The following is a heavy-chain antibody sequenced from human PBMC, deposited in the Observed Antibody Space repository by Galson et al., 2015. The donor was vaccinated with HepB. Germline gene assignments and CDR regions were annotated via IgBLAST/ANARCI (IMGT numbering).Heavy chain of an antibody. CDR3: ARLRSSSGFRNKHPAQKGGAFDI. CDR2: IIPIFGTA. J-gene: IGHJ3*02. D-gene: IGHD3-22*01. V-gene: IGHV1-69*13. Sequence: SVKVSCKASGGTFSSYAISWVRQAPGKGLEWMGGIIPIFGTANYAQKFQGRVTITADESTSTAYMELNSLRSEDTAVYYCARLRSSSGFRNKHPAQKGGAFDIWGQGTMVTVSS. CDR1: GGTFSSYA.